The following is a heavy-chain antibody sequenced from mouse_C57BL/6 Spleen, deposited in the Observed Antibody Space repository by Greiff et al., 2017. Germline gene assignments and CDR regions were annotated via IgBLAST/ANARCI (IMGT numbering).Heavy chain of an antibody. CDR3: ARGHGSSPYWYFDG. CDR1: GYAFSSYW. Sequence: QVQLKESGAELVKPGASVKISCKASGYAFSSYWMNWVKQRPGKGLEWIGQIYPGDGDTNYNGKFKGKATLTADKSSSTAYMQLSSLTSEDSAVYFCARGHGSSPYWYFDGWGTGTTVTVSS. CDR2: IYPGDGDT. D-gene: IGHD1-1*01. J-gene: IGHJ1*03. V-gene: IGHV1-80*01.